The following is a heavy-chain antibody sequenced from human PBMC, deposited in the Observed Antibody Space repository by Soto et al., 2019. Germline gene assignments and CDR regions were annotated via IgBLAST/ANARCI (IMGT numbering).Heavy chain of an antibody. CDR1: GFTFSSYG. CDR2: IWYDGSNK. D-gene: IGHD6-19*01. Sequence: GGSLRLSCAASGFTFSSYGMHWVRQAPCKGLEWVAVIWYDGSNKYYADSVKGRFTISRDNSKNTLYLQMNSLRAEDTAVYYCAKGGRQWLVTSDFNYWGQGALVTVSS. V-gene: IGHV3-30*02. CDR3: AKGGRQWLVTSDFNY. J-gene: IGHJ4*02.